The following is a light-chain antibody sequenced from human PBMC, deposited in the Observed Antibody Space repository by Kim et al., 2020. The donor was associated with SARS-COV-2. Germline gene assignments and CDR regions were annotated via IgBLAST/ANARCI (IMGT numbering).Light chain of an antibody. CDR2: GAS. CDR3: QQYGRSPGT. CDR1: QSVTGSS. J-gene: IGKJ1*01. Sequence: EIVLTQSPGTLSLSPGERATLPCRASQSVTGSSLAWYQQKPGQAPRLLIYGASSRATGIPDRFSGSGSGTDFTLTISRLEPEDFAVYYCQQYGRSPGTFGQGTKVDIK. V-gene: IGKV3-20*01.